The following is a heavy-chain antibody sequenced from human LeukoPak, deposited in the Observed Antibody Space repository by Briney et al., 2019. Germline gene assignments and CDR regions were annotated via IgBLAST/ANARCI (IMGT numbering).Heavy chain of an antibody. CDR2: ISPEGSDK. Sequence: GGSLRLSCAASGFSFSGYWMRWVRQAPGKGLEWVANISPEGSDKYYKDSVKGRFTVSRDNAKDSLYLQMNSLRTEDTALYYCAKEAAHYCSGGSCYSDDAFDIWGQGTMVTVSS. CDR3: AKEAAHYCSGGSCYSDDAFDI. J-gene: IGHJ3*02. V-gene: IGHV3-7*03. CDR1: GFSFSGYW. D-gene: IGHD2-15*01.